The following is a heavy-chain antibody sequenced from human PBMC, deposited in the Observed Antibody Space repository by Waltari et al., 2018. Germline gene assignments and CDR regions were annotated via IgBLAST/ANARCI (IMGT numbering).Heavy chain of an antibody. J-gene: IGHJ4*02. CDR3: ARVSGGSNGGATR. D-gene: IGHD1-26*01. Sequence: EVQLVESGGGLVQPGGSLRLSCAASGFTFSSYWMSWVRQAPGKGLEWVANIKQDGSEQYYVDSVKGRFTISRDNAKNSLYLQMNSLRAEDTAVYYCARVSGGSNGGATRWGQGTLVTVSS. V-gene: IGHV3-7*01. CDR2: IKQDGSEQ. CDR1: GFTFSSYW.